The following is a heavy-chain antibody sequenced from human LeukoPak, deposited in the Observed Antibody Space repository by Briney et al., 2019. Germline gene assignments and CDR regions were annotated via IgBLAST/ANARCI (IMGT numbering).Heavy chain of an antibody. CDR1: GGSISSGGYS. CDR2: IYHSGST. J-gene: IGHJ3*02. CDR3: ARVVTAILTGMGAFDI. Sequence: SETLSLTCAVSGGSISSGGYSWSWIRQPPGKGLEWIGYIYHSGSTYYNPSLKSRVTISVDRSKNQLSLKLSSVTAADTAVYYCARVVTAILTGMGAFDIWGQGTMVTVSS. D-gene: IGHD2-21*02. V-gene: IGHV4-30-2*01.